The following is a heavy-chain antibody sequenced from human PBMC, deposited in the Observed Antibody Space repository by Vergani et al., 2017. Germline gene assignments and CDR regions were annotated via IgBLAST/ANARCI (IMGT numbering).Heavy chain of an antibody. CDR2: IDHTGRP. CDR3: ARVNTDTNGHLYYYYDRDV. D-gene: IGHD2-8*01. CDR1: GGSFTSYH. Sequence: QVQLQQWGGGLLTPSETLSLTCVVNGGSFTSYHWTWIRQSLGEGLGWVGDIDHTGRPDYNPSLKSRLTMSVDKSRNQFSLTLNSVTATDTAIYFCARVNTDTNGHLYYYYDRDVWDQGTAVADS. V-gene: IGHV4-34*01. J-gene: IGHJ6*02.